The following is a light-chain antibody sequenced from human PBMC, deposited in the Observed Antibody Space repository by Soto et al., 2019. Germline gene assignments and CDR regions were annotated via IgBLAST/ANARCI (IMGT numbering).Light chain of an antibody. Sequence: QSALTQPRSVSGSPGQSVTISCTGTSSDIGGYKYVSWYQQHPGKAPKLMIYDVNKRPSGVPDRFSGSKSGNKASLTISGLQAEDEADYYCCSYAGTYTYVFGTGTKVTVL. J-gene: IGLJ1*01. CDR3: CSYAGTYTYV. V-gene: IGLV2-11*01. CDR1: SSDIGGYKY. CDR2: DVN.